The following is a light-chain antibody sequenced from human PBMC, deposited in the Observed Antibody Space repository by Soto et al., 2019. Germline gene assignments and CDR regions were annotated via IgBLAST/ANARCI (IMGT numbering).Light chain of an antibody. CDR1: QSVSIY. CDR3: QQYGSSPKWT. Sequence: IVMTHSPFTLSVSPGERATLSFTASQSVSIYLAWYQQKPGQAHRLLIYDASNRATGIPDRFSGSGSGTDFTLTISRLEPEDFAVYYCQQYGSSPKWTFGQGTKVDIK. CDR2: DAS. V-gene: IGKV3-20*01. J-gene: IGKJ1*01.